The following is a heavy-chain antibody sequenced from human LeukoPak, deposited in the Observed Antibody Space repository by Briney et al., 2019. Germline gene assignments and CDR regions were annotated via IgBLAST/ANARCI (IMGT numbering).Heavy chain of an antibody. CDR3: ARVGRDGYNPATLDY. CDR2: IYFTGST. Sequence: SETLSLTCTVSGDSISSTSHYWDWIRQPPGKGLEWIGNIYFTGSTYYCPSLKSRVTISVDRSKNQFSLKLSSVTAADTAVYYCARVGRDGYNPATLDYWGQGTLVTVSS. J-gene: IGHJ4*02. CDR1: GDSISSTSHY. V-gene: IGHV4-39*07. D-gene: IGHD5-24*01.